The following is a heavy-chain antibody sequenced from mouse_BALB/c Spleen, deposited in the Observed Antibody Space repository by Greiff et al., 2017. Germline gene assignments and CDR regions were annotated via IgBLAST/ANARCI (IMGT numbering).Heavy chain of an antibody. V-gene: IGHV3-2*02. J-gene: IGHJ2*01. CDR1: GYSITSDYA. D-gene: IGHD2-10*01. CDR3: AKMTYYGNLGY. CDR2: ISYSGST. Sequence: EVKLMESGPGLVKPSQSLSLTCTVTGYSITSDYAWNWIRQFPGNKLEWMGYISYSGSTSYNPSLKSRISITRDTSKNQFFLQLNSVTTEDTATYYCAKMTYYGNLGYWGQGTTLTVSS.